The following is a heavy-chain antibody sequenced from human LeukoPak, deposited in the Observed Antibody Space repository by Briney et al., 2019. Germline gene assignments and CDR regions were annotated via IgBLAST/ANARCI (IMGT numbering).Heavy chain of an antibody. CDR2: IKNKSEGKIT. Sequence: GGSLRLSCAASGFSFTNAWMNWVRQAPGKGLEWVGRIKNKSEGKITDYAAPVKGTFTISRDDSKNTLYLQMNSLKTEDTAVYYCTSSIRGNGGFDYWGQGTLVTVSS. CDR1: GFSFTNAW. J-gene: IGHJ4*02. D-gene: IGHD4-23*01. CDR3: TSSIRGNGGFDY. V-gene: IGHV3-15*01.